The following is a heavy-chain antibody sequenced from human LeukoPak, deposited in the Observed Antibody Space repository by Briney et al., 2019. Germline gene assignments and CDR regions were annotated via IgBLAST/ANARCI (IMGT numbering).Heavy chain of an antibody. J-gene: IGHJ5*02. CDR2: IRYDGSNK. CDR1: GFTFSSYG. D-gene: IGHD1-1*01. V-gene: IGHV3-30*02. Sequence: GGSLRLSCAASGFTFSSYGMHWVRQAPGRGLEWVAFIRYDGSNKYYADSVKGRFTISRDNSKNTLYLQMNSLRAEDTAVYYCAKGLSHRTTGTNNNWFDPWGQGTLVTVSS. CDR3: AKGLSHRTTGTNNNWFDP.